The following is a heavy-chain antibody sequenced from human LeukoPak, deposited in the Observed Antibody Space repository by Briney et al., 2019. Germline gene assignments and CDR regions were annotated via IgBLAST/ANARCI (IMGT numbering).Heavy chain of an antibody. CDR1: GGSISINY. CDR3: ARDTGYCSTTSCYGFDY. J-gene: IGHJ4*02. Sequence: SETLSLTCTVSGGSISINYWSWIRQPAGKGLEWIGRIYTTGSTNYNPSLKSRVTISVDKSKNQFSLKLSSVTAADTAVYYCARDTGYCSTTSCYGFDYWGQGTLVTVSS. CDR2: IYTTGST. D-gene: IGHD2-2*01. V-gene: IGHV4-4*07.